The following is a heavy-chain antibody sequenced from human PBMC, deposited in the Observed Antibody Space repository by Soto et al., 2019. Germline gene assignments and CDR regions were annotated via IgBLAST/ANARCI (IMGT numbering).Heavy chain of an antibody. CDR3: ARDFISYGRFDY. CDR2: ISSSSSTI. J-gene: IGHJ4*02. Sequence: PGGSLRLSCAASGFTFSSYSMNWVRQAPGKGLEWVSYISSSSSTIYYADSVEGRFTISRDNAKNSLYLQMNSLRAEDTAVYYCARDFISYGRFDYWGQGTLVTGLL. CDR1: GFTFSSYS. V-gene: IGHV3-48*01. D-gene: IGHD5-18*01.